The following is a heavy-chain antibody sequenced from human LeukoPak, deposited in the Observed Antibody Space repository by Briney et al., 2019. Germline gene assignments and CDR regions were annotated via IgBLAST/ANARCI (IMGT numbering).Heavy chain of an antibody. D-gene: IGHD4/OR15-4a*01. Sequence: PGGSLRLSCAASGFTFSSYSMNWVRQAPGKGLEWVGRSRNKANSFSTEYAASVKGRFTISRDDSKNSLYLQMNSLKTEDTAVYYCARYLTYPAFFDYWGQGTLVTVSS. CDR3: ARYLTYPAFFDY. V-gene: IGHV3-72*01. J-gene: IGHJ4*02. CDR2: SRNKANSFST. CDR1: GFTFSSYS.